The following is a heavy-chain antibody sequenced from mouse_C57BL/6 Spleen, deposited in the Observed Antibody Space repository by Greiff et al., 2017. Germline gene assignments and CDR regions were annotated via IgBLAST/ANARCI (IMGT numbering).Heavy chain of an antibody. CDR1: GFTFSDYG. CDR2: ISSCSSTI. Sequence: EVQLVESGGGLVKPGGSLKLSCAASGFTFSDYGMHWVRQAPETGLEWVAYISSCSSTIYYADTVKGRFTISRDNAKNTLFLHMTSLRSEDTAMYYCSRGPTVVGDAMDYWGQGTSVTVSS. J-gene: IGHJ4*01. D-gene: IGHD1-1*01. V-gene: IGHV5-17*01. CDR3: SRGPTVVGDAMDY.